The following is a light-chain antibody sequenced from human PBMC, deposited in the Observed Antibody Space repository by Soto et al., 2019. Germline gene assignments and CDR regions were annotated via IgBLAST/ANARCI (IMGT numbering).Light chain of an antibody. Sequence: EIVMRQSPATLSVSPGQRATLSCRASLSVRTTVAWYHQRPGQAPRLLIYGASTRATGVPDRFSGGGSGTDFTLTVTSLQSEDFGIYYCQLYTDWPTTFGRGTKVEIK. CDR3: QLYTDWPTT. CDR1: LSVRTT. CDR2: GAS. J-gene: IGKJ1*01. V-gene: IGKV3-15*01.